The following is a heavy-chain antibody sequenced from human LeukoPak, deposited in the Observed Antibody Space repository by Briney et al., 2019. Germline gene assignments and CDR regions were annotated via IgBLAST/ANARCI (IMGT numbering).Heavy chain of an antibody. D-gene: IGHD4-17*01. CDR1: GGSISGYY. J-gene: IGHJ5*02. Sequence: PSETLSLTCTVSGGSISGYYWSWIRQPPGKGLEWIGFIYYTGNTNYNPSLESRLTISVDTSKNQFSLKVSSVTAADTALYYCVRSKSGTYGWFDPWGQGTLVTVSS. V-gene: IGHV4-59*01. CDR3: VRSKSGTYGWFDP. CDR2: IYYTGNT.